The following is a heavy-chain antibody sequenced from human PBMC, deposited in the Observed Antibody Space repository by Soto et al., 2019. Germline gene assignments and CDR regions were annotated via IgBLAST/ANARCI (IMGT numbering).Heavy chain of an antibody. V-gene: IGHV3-30-3*01. CDR1: GFTFSSYA. CDR3: AREDCSGGSCYYYYYGMDV. Sequence: GGSLRLSCAASGFTFSSYAMHWVRQAPGKGLEWVAVISYDGSNKYYADSVKGRFTISRDNSKNTLYLQMNSLRAEDTAVYYCAREDCSGGSCYYYYYGMDVWGQGTTVTVSS. CDR2: ISYDGSNK. D-gene: IGHD2-15*01. J-gene: IGHJ6*02.